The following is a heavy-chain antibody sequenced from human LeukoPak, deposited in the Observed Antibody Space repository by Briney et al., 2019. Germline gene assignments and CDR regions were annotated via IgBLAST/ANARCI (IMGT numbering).Heavy chain of an antibody. D-gene: IGHD5-24*01. V-gene: IGHV4-59*01. Sequence: SETLSLTCTVSGGSISSYYWSWIRPPPGKGLEWIWYIYYSGSTNYNPSLKSRVTISVDTSKNKFSLKLSSVTAADTAVYYCARWAATYDYYYYMVVWGKGTTVTVSS. J-gene: IGHJ6*03. CDR1: GGSISSYY. CDR2: IYYSGST. CDR3: ARWAATYDYYYYMVV.